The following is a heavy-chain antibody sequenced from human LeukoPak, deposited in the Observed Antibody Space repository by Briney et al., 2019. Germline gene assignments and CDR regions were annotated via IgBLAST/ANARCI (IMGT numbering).Heavy chain of an antibody. CDR2: ISSNGGST. V-gene: IGHV3-64D*06. CDR1: GLSFSRYP. CDR3: VKDQAGTTGNAFDI. J-gene: IGHJ3*02. Sequence: PGGSLGLSCSVSGLSFSRYPIHWVRQAPGKGLEYVSAISSNGGSTCYADSVKGRFTISRDNSKNTLYLQMSSLRGEDTAVYYCVKDQAGTTGNAFDIWGQGTMVTVSS. D-gene: IGHD1-1*01.